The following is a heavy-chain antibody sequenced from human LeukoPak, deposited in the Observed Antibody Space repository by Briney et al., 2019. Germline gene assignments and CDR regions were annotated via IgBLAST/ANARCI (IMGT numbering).Heavy chain of an antibody. J-gene: IGHJ4*02. CDR2: IRYDGSNK. Sequence: GGSLRLSCAASGFTFSSYGMHWVRQAPGKGLEWVAFIRYDGSNKYYADSVKGRFTISRDNSKNTLFLQMNSLRAEDTAIYYCTKAPIVSCSVAFCYPFDSWGQGTLVTGSS. CDR3: TKAPIVSCSVAFCYPFDS. CDR1: GFTFSSYG. D-gene: IGHD2-15*01. V-gene: IGHV3-30*02.